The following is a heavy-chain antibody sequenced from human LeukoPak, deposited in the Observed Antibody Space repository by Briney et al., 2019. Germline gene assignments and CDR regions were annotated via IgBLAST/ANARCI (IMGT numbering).Heavy chain of an antibody. D-gene: IGHD4-17*01. CDR1: GGSISSGGYY. Sequence: SETLSLTCTVSGGSISSGGYYWSWIRQHPGKGLEWIGYIYYSGSTYYNPSLKSRVTISVDTSKNQFSLKLSSVTAADTAVYYCARVGGSYGDYDYWGQGTLVTVSS. CDR3: ARVGGSYGDYDY. V-gene: IGHV4-31*03. J-gene: IGHJ4*02. CDR2: IYYSGST.